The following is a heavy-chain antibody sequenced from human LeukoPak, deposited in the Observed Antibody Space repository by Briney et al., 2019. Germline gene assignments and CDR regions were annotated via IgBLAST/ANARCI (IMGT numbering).Heavy chain of an antibody. CDR2: INSGESST. D-gene: IGHD1-26*01. Sequence: GGSLRLLCAASGFTFSSYSMHWVRQAPGKGLVWISHINSGESSTSYADSVKGRFTISRDNAKNTLYLQMNSLRAEDTAVYYCARSLYSHYHNDVWGKGTLVTVSS. CDR3: ARSLYSHYHNDV. CDR1: GFTFSSYS. V-gene: IGHV3-74*01. J-gene: IGHJ4*01.